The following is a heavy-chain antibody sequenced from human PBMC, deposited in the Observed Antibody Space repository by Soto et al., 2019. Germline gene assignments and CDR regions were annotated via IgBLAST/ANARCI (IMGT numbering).Heavy chain of an antibody. CDR2: INPNSGGT. D-gene: IGHD7-27*01. Sequence: ASVKVSCKASGYTFTGYYMHWVRQAPGQGLEWMGWINPNSGGTNYAQKFQGWVTMTRDTSISTAYMELSRLRSDDMAVYYCARVTGDSRSVDGNDAFDIWGQGTMVTVSS. CDR1: GYTFTGYY. J-gene: IGHJ3*02. V-gene: IGHV1-2*04. CDR3: ARVTGDSRSVDGNDAFDI.